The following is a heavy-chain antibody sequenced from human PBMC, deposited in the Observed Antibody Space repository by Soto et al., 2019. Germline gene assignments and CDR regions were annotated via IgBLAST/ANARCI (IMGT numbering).Heavy chain of an antibody. V-gene: IGHV3-30-3*01. Sequence: GSLRLSCAASGFTFSSYAMHWVRQAPGKGLEWVAVISYDGSNKYYADSVKGRFTISRDNSKNTLYLQMNSLRAEDTAVYYCARSIAARGDYYYYGMDVWGQGTTVTVSS. CDR1: GFTFSSYA. D-gene: IGHD6-6*01. J-gene: IGHJ6*02. CDR3: ARSIAARGDYYYYGMDV. CDR2: ISYDGSNK.